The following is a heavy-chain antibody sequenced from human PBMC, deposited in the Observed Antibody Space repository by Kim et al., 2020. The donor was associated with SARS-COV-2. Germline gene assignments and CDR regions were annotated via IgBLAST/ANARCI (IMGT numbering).Heavy chain of an antibody. CDR1: GFTFSSYA. Sequence: GGSLRLSCAASGFTFSSYAMHWVRQAPGKGLEWVAVISYDGSNKYYADSVKGRFTISRDNSKNTLYLQMNSLRAEDTAVYYCARDPAQSGSYLGPWGQGTLVTVSS. D-gene: IGHD1-26*01. J-gene: IGHJ5*02. CDR3: ARDPAQSGSYLGP. CDR2: ISYDGSNK. V-gene: IGHV3-30-3*01.